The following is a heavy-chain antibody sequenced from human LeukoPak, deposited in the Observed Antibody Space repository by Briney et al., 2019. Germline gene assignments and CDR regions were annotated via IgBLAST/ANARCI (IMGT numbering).Heavy chain of an antibody. V-gene: IGHV1-69*13. CDR2: IIPIFGTA. CDR3: ARDDSGYDQFDY. D-gene: IGHD5-12*01. J-gene: IGHJ4*02. CDR1: GGTFSSYA. Sequence: SVKVSCKASGGTFSSYAISWVRQAPGQGLEWMGGIIPIFGTANYAQKFQGRVTITADESTSTAYMELSSLRSEDTAVYYCARDDSGYDQFDYWGQGTLVTVSS.